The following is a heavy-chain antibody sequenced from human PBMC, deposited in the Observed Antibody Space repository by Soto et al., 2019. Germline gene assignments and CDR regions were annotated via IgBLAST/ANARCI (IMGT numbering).Heavy chain of an antibody. Sequence: GGSLRLSCAASGFTFSSFGMHWVRQAPGKGLEWVAVIWYDASKEYYADSVKGRFTISRDNSKNTLDLQMNSLRADDSAVYYWARVTVGTPNGFDVWGKGTTVTVSS. CDR2: IWYDASKE. CDR3: ARVTVGTPNGFDV. J-gene: IGHJ6*04. D-gene: IGHD1-26*01. V-gene: IGHV3-33*01. CDR1: GFTFSSFG.